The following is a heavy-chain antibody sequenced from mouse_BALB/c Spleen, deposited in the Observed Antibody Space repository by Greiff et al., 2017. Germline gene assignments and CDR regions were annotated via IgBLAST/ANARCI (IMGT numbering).Heavy chain of an antibody. CDR2: IRNKANGYTT. CDR1: GFTFSNYW. Sequence: EVKVEESGGGLVQPGGSMKLSCVASGFTFSNYWMNWVRQSPGKALEWLGFIRNKANGYTTEYSASVKGRFTISRDNSQSILYLQMNTLRAEDSATYYCARDEGYAMDYWGQGTSVTVSS. V-gene: IGHV7-3*02. J-gene: IGHJ4*01. CDR3: ARDEGYAMDY.